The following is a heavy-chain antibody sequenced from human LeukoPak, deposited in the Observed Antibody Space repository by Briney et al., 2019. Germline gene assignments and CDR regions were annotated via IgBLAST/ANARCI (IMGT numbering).Heavy chain of an antibody. Sequence: GGSLRLSCAASGFTFNGFWMSWVRQAPGKGLEWVANIKQDGSDIYYLGSVRGRFTISRDNAMNSLYLQMNSLRAEDTAVYYCTRDALYGDPSYYYMDVWGKGPTVTVSS. CDR2: IKQDGSDI. D-gene: IGHD4-17*01. CDR1: GFTFNGFW. CDR3: TRDALYGDPSYYYMDV. J-gene: IGHJ6*03. V-gene: IGHV3-7*01.